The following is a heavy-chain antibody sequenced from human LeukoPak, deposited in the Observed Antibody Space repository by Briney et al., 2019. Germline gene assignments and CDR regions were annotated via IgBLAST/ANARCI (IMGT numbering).Heavy chain of an antibody. CDR1: GFTFSSYG. D-gene: IGHD1-26*01. V-gene: IGHV3-30*03. J-gene: IGHJ4*02. CDR3: ARGGTYSGSYCFDY. Sequence: GGSLRLSCAASGFTFSSYGMHWVRQAPGKGLEWVAVISYDGSNKYYADSVKGRFTISRDNSKNTLYLQMNSLRAEDTAVYTCARGGTYSGSYCFDYWGQGTLVTVSS. CDR2: ISYDGSNK.